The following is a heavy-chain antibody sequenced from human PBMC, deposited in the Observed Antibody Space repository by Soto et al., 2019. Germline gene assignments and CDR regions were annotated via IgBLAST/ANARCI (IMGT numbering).Heavy chain of an antibody. CDR3: ARDSPPVDD. J-gene: IGHJ4*02. Sequence: QVQVLQSGAKEKKPGASVKVSCKASGYTFTSYGISWVRQAPGQGLEWMGWISAYNVNTNYAQKLQSRVTMTTDTATRTGYMELSSLTSDDTAVYYCARDSPPVDDWGQGTLVTVSS. CDR1: GYTFTSYG. V-gene: IGHV1-18*01. CDR2: ISAYNVNT.